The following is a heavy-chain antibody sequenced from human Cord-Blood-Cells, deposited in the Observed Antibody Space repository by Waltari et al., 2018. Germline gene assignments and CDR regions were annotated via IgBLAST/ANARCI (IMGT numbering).Heavy chain of an antibody. CDR3: ARCDSSGYKEAFDI. J-gene: IGHJ3*02. CDR1: GGSFSGYY. D-gene: IGHD3-22*01. CDR2: INHSGST. V-gene: IGHV4-34*01. Sequence: VYGGSFSGYYWSWIRQPPGKGLEWIGEINHSGSTNYNPSLKSRVTISVDTSKNQFSLKLSSVTAADTAVYYCARCDSSGYKEAFDIWGQGTMVTVSS.